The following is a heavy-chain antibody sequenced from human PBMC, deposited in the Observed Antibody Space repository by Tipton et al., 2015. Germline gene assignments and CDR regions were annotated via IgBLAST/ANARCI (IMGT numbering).Heavy chain of an antibody. CDR3: ARRSMVGERGLDA. V-gene: IGHV4-61*01. CDR1: GGSITNPSYY. CDR2: IYCSGATT. D-gene: IGHD1-26*01. Sequence: TLSLTCTVSGGSITNPSYYWSWIRQPPGKGLEWIGYIYCSGATTKFNPSLKSRVTISVDTSKNQFSLKLTSVTAADTAVYYCARRSMVGERGLDAWGQGTLVSVSS. J-gene: IGHJ5*02.